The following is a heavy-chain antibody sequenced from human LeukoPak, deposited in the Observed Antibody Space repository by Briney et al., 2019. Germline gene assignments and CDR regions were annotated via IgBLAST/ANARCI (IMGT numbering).Heavy chain of an antibody. CDR1: GGSFSGYY. D-gene: IGHD6-13*01. J-gene: IGHJ4*02. CDR3: ASLPIAAAGTWTYYFDY. CDR2: INHSGST. Sequence: SETLSLTCAVYGGSFSGYYWSWIRQPPGKGLERIGEINHSGSTNYNPSLKSRVTISVDTSKNQFSLKLSSVTAADTAVYYCASLPIAAAGTWTYYFDYWGQGTLVTVSS. V-gene: IGHV4-34*01.